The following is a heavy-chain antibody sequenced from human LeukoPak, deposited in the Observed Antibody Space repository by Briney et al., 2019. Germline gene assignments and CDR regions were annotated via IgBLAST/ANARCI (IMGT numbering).Heavy chain of an antibody. D-gene: IGHD1-7*01. J-gene: IGHJ2*01. CDR2: IYYSGST. CDR3: ARDPWNYEYFDL. Sequence: SETLSLTCTVSGGSISSGDYYWSWIRQPPGKGLEWIGYIYYSGSTYYNPSLKSRVTISVDTSKNQFSLKLSSVTAADTAVYYCARDPWNYEYFDLWGRGTLVTVSS. V-gene: IGHV4-30-4*08. CDR1: GGSISSGDYY.